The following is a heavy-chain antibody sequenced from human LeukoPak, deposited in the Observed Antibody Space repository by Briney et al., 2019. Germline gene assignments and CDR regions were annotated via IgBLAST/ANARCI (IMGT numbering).Heavy chain of an antibody. CDR2: IIPILGIT. D-gene: IGHD6-19*01. Sequence: EASVKVSCKASGGTFSSYAISWVRQAPGQGLEWMGRIIPILGITNYAQKFQGRVTIIADKSTTTAYMELSSLRSEDTAVYYCAREVRGISVNYYYYGMDVWGQGTTVTVSS. V-gene: IGHV1-69*04. CDR3: AREVRGISVNYYYYGMDV. J-gene: IGHJ6*02. CDR1: GGTFSSYA.